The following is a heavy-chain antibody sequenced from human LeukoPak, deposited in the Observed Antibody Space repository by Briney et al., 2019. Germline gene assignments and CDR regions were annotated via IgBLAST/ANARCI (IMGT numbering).Heavy chain of an antibody. CDR3: ARGQTEYSSSWFDY. D-gene: IGHD6-13*01. CDR1: GYSISSGYY. Sequence: SETLSLTCTVSGYSISSGYYWGWIRQPPGKGLEWIGSIYHSGSTYYNPSLKSRVTISVDTSKNQFSLKLSSVTVADTAVYYCARGQTEYSSSWFDYWGQGTLVTVSS. CDR2: IYHSGST. V-gene: IGHV4-38-2*02. J-gene: IGHJ4*02.